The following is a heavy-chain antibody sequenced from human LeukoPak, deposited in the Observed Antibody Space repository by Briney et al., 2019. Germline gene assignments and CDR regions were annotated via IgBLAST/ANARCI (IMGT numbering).Heavy chain of an antibody. J-gene: IGHJ4*02. Sequence: SETLSLTCTVSGGSISGYYWSWIRQPPGKGLEWIGCIYYSGRTNYNPSLKSRVTISVDTSKNQFSLKLSSVTATDTAVYYCAREMSGDTAMAHYFDYWGQGTLVTVSS. D-gene: IGHD5-18*01. CDR1: GGSISGYY. CDR3: AREMSGDTAMAHYFDY. CDR2: IYYSGRT. V-gene: IGHV4-59*13.